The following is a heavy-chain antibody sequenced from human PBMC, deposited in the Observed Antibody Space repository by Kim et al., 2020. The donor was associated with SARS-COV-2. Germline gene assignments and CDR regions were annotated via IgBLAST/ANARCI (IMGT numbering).Heavy chain of an antibody. CDR3: AREWGRIAVGRGGMAV. CDR1: GGSISSSNW. J-gene: IGHJ6*02. D-gene: IGHD6-13*01. Sequence: SETLSLTCAVSGGSISSSNWWSWVRQPPGKGLEWIGEIYHSGSTNYNPSLKSRVTISVDKSKNQFSLKLSSVTAADTAVYYCAREWGRIAVGRGGMAVCGQGTTVTVS. CDR2: IYHSGST. V-gene: IGHV4-4*02.